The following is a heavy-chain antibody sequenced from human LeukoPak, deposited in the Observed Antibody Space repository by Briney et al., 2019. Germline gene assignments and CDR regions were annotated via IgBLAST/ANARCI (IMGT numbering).Heavy chain of an antibody. J-gene: IGHJ6*03. CDR3: ARVQWTYYYGSGSYRAPYYYYYMDV. D-gene: IGHD3-10*01. V-gene: IGHV4-34*01. CDR1: GGSFSGYY. Sequence: SETLSLTCAVYGGSFSGYYWSWIRQPPGKGLEWIGEINHSGSTNYNPSLKSRVTISVDTSKNQFSLKLSSVTAADTAVYYCARVQWTYYYGSGSYRAPYYYYYMDVWGKGTTVTISS. CDR2: INHSGST.